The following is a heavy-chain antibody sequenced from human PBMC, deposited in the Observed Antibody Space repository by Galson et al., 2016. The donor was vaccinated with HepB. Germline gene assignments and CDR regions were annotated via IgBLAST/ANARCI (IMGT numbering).Heavy chain of an antibody. V-gene: IGHV3-21*01. CDR1: GFTFSSYS. CDR2: ISSGSSYI. Sequence: SLRLSCAASGFTFSSYSMNWVRQAPGKGLDWVSSISSGSSYIYYADSVKGRFTISRGNAKNSLYLQMNSLRAEDTAGYSCARLILTYAFWIHYAMDVWGKGTTVTVSS. J-gene: IGHJ6*04. D-gene: IGHD3-3*01. CDR3: ARLILTYAFWIHYAMDV.